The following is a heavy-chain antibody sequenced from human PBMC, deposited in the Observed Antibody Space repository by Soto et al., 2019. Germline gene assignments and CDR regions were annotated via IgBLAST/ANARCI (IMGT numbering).Heavy chain of an antibody. CDR3: ASFDKAYCGGECYPTVDY. J-gene: IGHJ4*02. V-gene: IGHV4-31*03. CDR1: GGSISSGGYY. D-gene: IGHD2-21*01. CDR2: IYYSGST. Sequence: PSETLSLTCTVSGGSISSGGYYWSWIRQHPGKGLEWIGYIYYSGSTYYNPSLKSRVTISVDTSKNQFSLKLSSVTAADTAVYHCASFDKAYCGGECYPTVDYWGQGTLVTVSS.